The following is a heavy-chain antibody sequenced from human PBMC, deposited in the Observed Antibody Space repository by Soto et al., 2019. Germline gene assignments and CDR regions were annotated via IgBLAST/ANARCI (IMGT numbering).Heavy chain of an antibody. CDR3: AREIYGDNAFDI. Sequence: GGSLRLSCAASGFTFSDYYMSWIRQAPGKGLEWVSYISSGGSTSYAQKFQARVTMTRDTSTSTVYMELSSLRSEDTAVYYCAREIYGDNAFDIWGQGTMVTVS. V-gene: IGHV3-11*01. CDR2: ISSGGST. J-gene: IGHJ3*02. CDR1: GFTFSDYY. D-gene: IGHD4-17*01.